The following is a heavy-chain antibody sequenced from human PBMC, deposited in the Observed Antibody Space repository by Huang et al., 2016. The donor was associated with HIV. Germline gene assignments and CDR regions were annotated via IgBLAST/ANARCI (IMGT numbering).Heavy chain of an antibody. V-gene: IGHV4-59*11. D-gene: IGHD3-10*01. Sequence: QVQLQESGPGLVKPSEPLSLTCTVSGGSISSHYWNWFRKPAGKGLEWIGNVYHSGSTNYNPSLKSRVTISLDTSKNQCALKVTSVTAADTAIYYCARDDQVDHGLGFDYWGQGTLVTVSS. CDR1: GGSISSHY. J-gene: IGHJ4*02. CDR3: ARDDQVDHGLGFDY. CDR2: VYHSGST.